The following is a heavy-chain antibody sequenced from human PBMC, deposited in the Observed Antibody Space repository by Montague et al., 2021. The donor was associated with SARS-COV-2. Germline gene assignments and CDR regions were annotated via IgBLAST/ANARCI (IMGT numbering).Heavy chain of an antibody. CDR3: ASQVPDFWSAIDY. D-gene: IGHD3-3*01. CDR1: GGSISSSSYY. J-gene: IGHJ4*02. V-gene: IGHV4-39*07. Sequence: SETLSLTCTVSGGSISSSSYYWGWIRQPPGKGLEWIGSIYYSGSTYYNPSLRSRVTISEDMSKNEFSLKLSSVTAADTAVYYCASQVPDFWSAIDYWGQGTLVTVSS. CDR2: IYYSGST.